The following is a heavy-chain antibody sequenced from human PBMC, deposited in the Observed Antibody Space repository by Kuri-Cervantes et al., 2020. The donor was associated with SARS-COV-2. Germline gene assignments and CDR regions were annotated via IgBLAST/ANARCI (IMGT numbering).Heavy chain of an antibody. D-gene: IGHD6-13*01. J-gene: IGHJ6*03. CDR1: GYSISSGYY. CDR2: IYTSGST. V-gene: IGHV4-4*07. Sequence: SETLSLTCTVSGYSISSGYYWSWIRQPAGKGLEWIGRIYTSGSTNYNPSLKSRVTMSVDTSKNQFSLKLSSVTAADTAVYYCARDGVAAAGYGNPYYYYYMDVWGKGTTVTVSS. CDR3: ARDGVAAAGYGNPYYYYYMDV.